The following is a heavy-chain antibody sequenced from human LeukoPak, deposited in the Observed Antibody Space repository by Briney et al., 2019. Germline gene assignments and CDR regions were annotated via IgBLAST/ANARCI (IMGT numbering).Heavy chain of an antibody. CDR1: GFTVSGHY. D-gene: IGHD3-16*01. CDR2: IYSVGTT. Sequence: GGSLRLSCAASGFTVSGHYMSWVRQAPGKGLEWVSVIYSVGTTYYADSVKGRFTISRDNSKNTLSLQMNSLRAEDTAVHYCAREGRGGWTPLWGQGTLVTVSS. CDR3: AREGRGGWTPL. J-gene: IGHJ4*02. V-gene: IGHV3-66*02.